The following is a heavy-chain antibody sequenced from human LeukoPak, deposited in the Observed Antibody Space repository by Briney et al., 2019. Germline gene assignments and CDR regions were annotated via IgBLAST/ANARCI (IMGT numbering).Heavy chain of an antibody. D-gene: IGHD6-6*01. V-gene: IGHV4-39*01. J-gene: IGHJ4*02. Sequence: SETLSLTCTVSGGSISSSSYYWGWIRQPPGKGLEWIGSIYYSGSTYYNPSLKSRVTISVDTFKNQFSLKLTSVTAADTTVYYCARSFLGSSSLDYWGQGTLVTVSS. CDR2: IYYSGST. CDR1: GGSISSSSYY. CDR3: ARSFLGSSSLDY.